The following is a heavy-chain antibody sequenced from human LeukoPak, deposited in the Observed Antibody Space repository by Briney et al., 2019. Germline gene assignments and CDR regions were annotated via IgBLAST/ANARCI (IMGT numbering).Heavy chain of an antibody. CDR1: GFTFSSYW. CDR2: INQDVGEK. CDR3: AKTVVVTAILDY. J-gene: IGHJ4*02. V-gene: IGHV3-7*03. Sequence: GGSLRLSCAASGFTFSSYWMSWVRQAPGKGLEWVANINQDVGEKYYVDSVKGRFTISRDNAKNSLYLQMNSLRAEDTAVYYCAKTVVVTAILDYWGQGTLVTVSS. D-gene: IGHD2-21*02.